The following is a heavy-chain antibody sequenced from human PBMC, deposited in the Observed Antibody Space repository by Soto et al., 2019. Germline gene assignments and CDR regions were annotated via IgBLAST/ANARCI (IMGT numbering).Heavy chain of an antibody. CDR1: GYSFTSYW. CDR3: ARLNDPMYYYDSSGYYLDY. J-gene: IGHJ4*02. D-gene: IGHD3-22*01. Sequence: WESLKISCKGSGYSFTSYWIGWVRQMPGKGLDWMGIIYPGDSDTRYSPSFQGQVTISADKSISTAYLQWSSLKASDTAMYYCARLNDPMYYYDSSGYYLDYWGQGTLVTVSS. V-gene: IGHV5-51*01. CDR2: IYPGDSDT.